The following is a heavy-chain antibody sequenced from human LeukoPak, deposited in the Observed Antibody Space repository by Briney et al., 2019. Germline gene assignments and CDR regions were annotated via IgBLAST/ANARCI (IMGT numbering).Heavy chain of an antibody. CDR2: IKSDGRT. Sequence: LPGGSLRLSCAASGFTFSSYWMHWVRQAPGKGLVWVSLIKSDGRTNYANSVKGRFTISRDNAKNTVSPQRNRLRAEDTGVYYCAIAPSESGGYYPEYFRHWGQGTLVTVSS. CDR3: AIAPSESGGYYPEYFRH. V-gene: IGHV3-74*01. J-gene: IGHJ1*01. CDR1: GFTFSSYW. D-gene: IGHD3-22*01.